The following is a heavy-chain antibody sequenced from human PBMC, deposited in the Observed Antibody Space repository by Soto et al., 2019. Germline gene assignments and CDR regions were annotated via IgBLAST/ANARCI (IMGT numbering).Heavy chain of an antibody. V-gene: IGHV3-21*01. D-gene: IGHD1-7*01. CDR3: ARDGDRLDLTYYYYYYGMDV. CDR2: ISSSSSYI. CDR1: GFTFSSYS. Sequence: GGSLRLSCAASGFTFSSYSMNWVRQAPGKGLEWVSSISSSSSYIYYADSVKGRFTISRDNAKNSLYLQMNSLRAEDTAAYYCARDGDRLDLTYYYYYYGMDVWGQGTTVTVSS. J-gene: IGHJ6*01.